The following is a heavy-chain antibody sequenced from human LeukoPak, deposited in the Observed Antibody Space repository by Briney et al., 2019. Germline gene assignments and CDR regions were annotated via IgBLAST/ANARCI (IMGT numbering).Heavy chain of an antibody. CDR1: GGSISSYY. J-gene: IGHJ1*01. CDR3: AGDIVVVVAATRREYFQH. D-gene: IGHD2-15*01. Sequence: ASETLSLTCTVSGGSISSYYWSWIRQPAGKGLEWIGRIYTSGSTNYNPSLKSRVTMSVDTSKNQFSLKLSSVTAADTAVYYCAGDIVVVVAATRREYFQHWGQGTLVTVSS. CDR2: IYTSGST. V-gene: IGHV4-4*07.